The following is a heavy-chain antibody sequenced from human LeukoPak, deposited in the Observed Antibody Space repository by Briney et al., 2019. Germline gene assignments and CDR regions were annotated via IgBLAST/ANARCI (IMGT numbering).Heavy chain of an antibody. D-gene: IGHD6-19*01. Sequence: PGGSLRLSCAASGFTVSSNYMSWVRQAPGKGLEWVSVIYSGGSTYYADSVKGRFTISRDNSKNTLYLQMNSLRAEDTALYYCAKDITPTMAVAGNWGQGTLVTVSS. CDR1: GFTVSSNY. J-gene: IGHJ4*02. CDR3: AKDITPTMAVAGN. V-gene: IGHV3-53*05. CDR2: IYSGGST.